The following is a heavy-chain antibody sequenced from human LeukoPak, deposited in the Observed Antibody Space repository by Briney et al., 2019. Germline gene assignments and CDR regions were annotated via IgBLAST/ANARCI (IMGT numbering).Heavy chain of an antibody. CDR2: INSDGSST. CDR3: AKDAGPQLDGYNYGSFDY. CDR1: GFTFSSYW. V-gene: IGHV3-74*01. D-gene: IGHD5-24*01. J-gene: IGHJ4*02. Sequence: ESGGSLRLSWAASGFTFSSYWMHWVRQAPGKGLVWVSRINSDGSSTSYADSVKGRFTISRENAKNTLYLQMNSLRAEDKAVYYCAKDAGPQLDGYNYGSFDYWGQGTLVTVSS.